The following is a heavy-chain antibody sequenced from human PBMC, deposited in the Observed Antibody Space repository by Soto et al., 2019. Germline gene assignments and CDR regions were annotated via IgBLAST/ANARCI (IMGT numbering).Heavy chain of an antibody. V-gene: IGHV4-39*07. Sequence: LETLSLTSTVSGGSISSSSYCWGWLRKPPGKGLEWIGSIYYSGSTNYNPSLKSRVTISVDTSKNQFSLKLSSVTAADTAVYYCARELFGRSVWFDPWGQGTLVTVSS. CDR2: IYYSGST. D-gene: IGHD3-10*01. J-gene: IGHJ5*02. CDR1: GGSISSSSYC. CDR3: ARELFGRSVWFDP.